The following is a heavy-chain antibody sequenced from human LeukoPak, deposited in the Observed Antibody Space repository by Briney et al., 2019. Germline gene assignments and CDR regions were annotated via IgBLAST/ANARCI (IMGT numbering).Heavy chain of an antibody. CDR1: GFTFSSYS. CDR2: ISSSSSYI. D-gene: IGHD6-13*01. Sequence: GGSLRLSCAASGFTFSSYSMNWVRQAPGKGLEWVSSISSSSSYIYYADSVKGRFTISRDNAKNSLYLQMNSLRAEDTAVYYCARGSSSWGKGDYWGQGTLVTVSS. J-gene: IGHJ4*02. V-gene: IGHV3-21*01. CDR3: ARGSSSWGKGDY.